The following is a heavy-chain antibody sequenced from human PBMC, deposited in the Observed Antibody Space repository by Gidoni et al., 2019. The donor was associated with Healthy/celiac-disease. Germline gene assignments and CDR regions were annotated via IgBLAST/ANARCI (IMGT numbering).Heavy chain of an antibody. CDR1: GGPISSYY. V-gene: IGHV4-4*07. CDR3: SRDNLYSYGYFDY. Sequence: QVQLQESGPGLVKPSETLSLDCTVSGGPISSYYWSWIRQPAGKGLEWIGRIYTSGSTNYNPSLKCRFTMSVDTSKNQFSLKLSSVTAADTAVYYCSRDNLYSYGYFDYWGQGTLVTVSS. CDR2: IYTSGST. J-gene: IGHJ4*02. D-gene: IGHD5-18*01.